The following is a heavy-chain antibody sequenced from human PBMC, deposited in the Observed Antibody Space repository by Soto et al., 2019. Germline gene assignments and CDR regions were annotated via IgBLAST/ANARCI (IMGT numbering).Heavy chain of an antibody. V-gene: IGHV4-34*01. CDR2: INHSGST. D-gene: IGHD6-6*01. J-gene: IGHJ4*02. CDR1: GGSFRDYY. Sequence: SETLSLTSAVYGGSFRDYYWSWVRQPPGKGLERIGQINHSGSTNYNPSLKSRVSISVDTSKIQFSLKLISVTAADTAVYYCARTSRFDSWGQGTLVTVSS. CDR3: ARTSRFDS.